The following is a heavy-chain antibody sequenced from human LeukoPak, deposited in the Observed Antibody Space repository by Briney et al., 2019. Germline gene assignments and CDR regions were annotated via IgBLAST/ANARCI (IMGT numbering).Heavy chain of an antibody. CDR2: VWYDGSKK. J-gene: IGHJ4*02. CDR3: ARSYRRTWYYFDN. CDR1: GFTFSSYG. D-gene: IGHD3-16*02. V-gene: IGHV3-33*01. Sequence: GSLRLSCAASGFTFSSYGMHWVRQAPGKGLEWVAVVWYDGSKKNYADSVKGRFIVSRDSSKSMLYLEMNSLRAEDTAVYYCARSYRRTWYYFDNWGQGTLVTVSS.